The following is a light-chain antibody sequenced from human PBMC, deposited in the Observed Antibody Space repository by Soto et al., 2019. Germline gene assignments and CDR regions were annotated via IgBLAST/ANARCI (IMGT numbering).Light chain of an antibody. V-gene: IGKV3-15*01. CDR2: GVS. CDR3: QHCQPYGDSPPLT. Sequence: EVVMTQSPATLSVYPGDRATLSCRASRRVRGNLAWYQQKPGQAPMLLIYGVSTRATGIPDRVSGSGSGTDFTLTISRLEPEDFAVYYCQHCQPYGDSPPLTFGGGTKVDI. J-gene: IGKJ4*01. CDR1: RRVRGN.